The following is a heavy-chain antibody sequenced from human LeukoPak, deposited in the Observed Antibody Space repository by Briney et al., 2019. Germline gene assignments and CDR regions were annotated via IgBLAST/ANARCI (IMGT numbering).Heavy chain of an antibody. CDR2: INHNGNVN. Sequence: PGGXXXXSXXXXGXTXXSYXMNWARQAPGKGLEWLASINHNGNVNYYVDSVKGRFTISRDNAKNSLYLQMSNLRAEDTAVYFCARGGGLDVWGQGATVTVSS. V-gene: IGHV3-7*03. J-gene: IGHJ6*02. CDR3: ARGGGLDV. CDR1: GXTXXSYX. D-gene: IGHD3-16*01.